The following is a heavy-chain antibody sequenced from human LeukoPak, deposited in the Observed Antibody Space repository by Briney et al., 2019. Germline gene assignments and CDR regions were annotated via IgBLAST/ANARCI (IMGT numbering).Heavy chain of an antibody. CDR3: ATAAIDYFDY. J-gene: IGHJ4*02. CDR1: GGSISSSSYY. V-gene: IGHV4-39*01. CDR2: IYYSGST. D-gene: IGHD2-15*01. Sequence: PSETLSLTCTVSGGSISSSSYYWGWIRQPPGKGLEWIGSIYYSGSTYYNPSLKSRVTISVDTSKNQFSLKLSSVTAADTAVYYCATAAIDYFDYWGQGTLVTVSS.